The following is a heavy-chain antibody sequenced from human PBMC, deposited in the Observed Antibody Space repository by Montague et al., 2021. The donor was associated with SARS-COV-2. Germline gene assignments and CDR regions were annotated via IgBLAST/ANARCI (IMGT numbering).Heavy chain of an antibody. J-gene: IGHJ3*02. CDR1: GGSTSSYY. V-gene: IGHV4-59*01. Sequence: SETLSLTCTVSGGSTSSYYWNWIRETPGKGLEWIGYIYYSGTTSYNPSLKSRVTISLDTPKNQFSLNLNSVTAADTAIYYCARDQAAKISFKGAFDIWGQGGMVTVSS. D-gene: IGHD3-3*01. CDR3: ARDQAAKISFKGAFDI. CDR2: IYYSGTT.